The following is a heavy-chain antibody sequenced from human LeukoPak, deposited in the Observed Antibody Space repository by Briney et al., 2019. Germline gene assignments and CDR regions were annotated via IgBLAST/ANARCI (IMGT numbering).Heavy chain of an antibody. Sequence: ASVKVSCKASGYTFTSYDINWVRQATGQGLEWMGWMNPNSGNTGYAQKFQGRVTMTRNTSISTAYMELSSLRSEDTAVYYCARDCSSTSCYDYCGMDVWGQGTTVTVSS. CDR1: GYTFTSYD. D-gene: IGHD2-2*01. CDR3: ARDCSSTSCYDYCGMDV. V-gene: IGHV1-8*01. CDR2: MNPNSGNT. J-gene: IGHJ6*02.